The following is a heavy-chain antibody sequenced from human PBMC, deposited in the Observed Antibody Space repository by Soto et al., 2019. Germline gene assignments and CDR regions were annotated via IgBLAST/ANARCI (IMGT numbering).Heavy chain of an antibody. V-gene: IGHV3-23*01. CDR1: GFTFSSYA. CDR2: ISGSGGST. J-gene: IGHJ6*02. Sequence: GGSLRLSCAASGFTFSSYAMSWVRQAPGKGLEWVSAISGSGGSTYYADSVKGRFTISRDNSKNTLYLQMNSLRAEDTAVYYCAKGLITIFGVVIKYYYYYYGMDVWGQGTTVTVSS. CDR3: AKGLITIFGVVIKYYYYYYGMDV. D-gene: IGHD3-3*01.